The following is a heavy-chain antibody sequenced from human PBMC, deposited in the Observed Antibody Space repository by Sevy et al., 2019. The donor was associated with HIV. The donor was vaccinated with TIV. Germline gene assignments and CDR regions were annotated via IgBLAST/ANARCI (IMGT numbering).Heavy chain of an antibody. Sequence: SETLSLTCTVSGGSISSSSYYWVWIRQPPGKGLEWIGNIYYSGSTYYNPPLKSRVNTYVDTSKKQFSLKLSSVTAADTAVYYCARLPRGEHLYYFDSWGQGTLVTVSS. CDR3: ARLPRGEHLYYFDS. J-gene: IGHJ4*02. V-gene: IGHV4-39*01. CDR1: GGSISSSSYY. D-gene: IGHD7-27*01. CDR2: IYYSGST.